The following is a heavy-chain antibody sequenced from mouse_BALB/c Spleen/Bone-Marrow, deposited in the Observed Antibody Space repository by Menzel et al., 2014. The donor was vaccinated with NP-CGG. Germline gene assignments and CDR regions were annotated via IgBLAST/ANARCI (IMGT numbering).Heavy chain of an antibody. D-gene: IGHD1-2*01. CDR1: GFTFSSYT. J-gene: IGHJ3*01. Sequence: DVMLVESGGGLVKPGGSLKLSCAASGFTFSSYTMSWVRQTPEKRLEWVATISSGGSYTYYPDSVKGRFTISRDNAKNTLYLQMSSLKSEDTAMNYCTREDYGYTFAYWGQGTLVTVSA. CDR2: ISSGGSYT. CDR3: TREDYGYTFAY. V-gene: IGHV5-6-4*01.